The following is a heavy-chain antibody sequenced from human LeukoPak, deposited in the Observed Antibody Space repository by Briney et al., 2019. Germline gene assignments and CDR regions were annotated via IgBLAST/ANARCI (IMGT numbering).Heavy chain of an antibody. D-gene: IGHD6-19*01. CDR3: ARSRGTRLAVAGTHFDY. V-gene: IGHV4-39*01. CDR1: GGSISSSSYY. CDR2: IYYSGST. Sequence: PSETLSLTCTVSGGSISSSSYYWGWIRQPPGKGLEWIGSIYYSGSTYYNPSLKSRVTISVDTSKNQFSLKLSSVTAADTAVYYCARSRGTRLAVAGTHFDYWGQGTLVTVSS. J-gene: IGHJ4*02.